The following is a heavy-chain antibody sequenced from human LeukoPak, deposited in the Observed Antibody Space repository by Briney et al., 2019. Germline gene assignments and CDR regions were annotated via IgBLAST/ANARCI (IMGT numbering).Heavy chain of an antibody. CDR3: ARLSKQRGYSYGGTGYSSSWSIYYFDY. CDR2: INHSGST. CDR1: GGSFSGYY. V-gene: IGHV4-34*01. J-gene: IGHJ4*02. Sequence: SETLSLTCAVYGGSFSGYYWSWIRQPPGKGLEWIGGINHSGSTNYNPSLKSRVTISVDTSKNQFSLKLSSVTAADTAVYYCARLSKQRGYSYGGTGYSSSWSIYYFDYWGQGTLVTVSS. D-gene: IGHD6-13*01.